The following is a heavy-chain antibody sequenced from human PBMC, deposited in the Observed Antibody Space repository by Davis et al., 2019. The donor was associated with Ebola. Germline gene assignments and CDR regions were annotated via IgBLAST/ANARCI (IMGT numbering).Heavy chain of an antibody. Sequence: GESLKISCAASGFTFSSYAMSWVRQAPGKGLEWVSAISGSGGSTYYADSVKGRFTISRDNSKNTLYLQMNSLRAEDTAVYYCAKSAYYDSSGYSYYYYGMDVWGQGTTVTVSS. CDR3: AKSAYYDSSGYSYYYYGMDV. CDR1: GFTFSSYA. V-gene: IGHV3-23*01. CDR2: ISGSGGST. J-gene: IGHJ6*02. D-gene: IGHD3-22*01.